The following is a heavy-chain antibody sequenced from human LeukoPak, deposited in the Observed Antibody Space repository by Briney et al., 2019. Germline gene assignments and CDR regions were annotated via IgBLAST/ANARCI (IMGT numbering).Heavy chain of an antibody. D-gene: IGHD3-22*01. CDR3: AKDMAYYYDSSYGLDY. J-gene: IGHJ4*02. V-gene: IGHV3-43*02. CDR2: ISGDGGST. Sequence: GGSLRLSCAASGFTFDDYAMHWVRQAPGKGLEWVSLISGDGGSTYYAGSVKGRFTISRDNSKNSLYLQMNSLRTEDTALYYCAKDMAYYYDSSYGLDYWGQGTLVTVSS. CDR1: GFTFDDYA.